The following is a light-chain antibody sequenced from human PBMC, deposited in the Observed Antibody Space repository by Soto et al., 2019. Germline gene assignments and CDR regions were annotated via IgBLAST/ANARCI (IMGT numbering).Light chain of an antibody. CDR2: SAS. J-gene: IGKJ2*01. V-gene: IGKV3-15*01. CDR1: QSISTE. Sequence: EIAMTQSPATLSVSPGERATLSCRASQSISTELAWYQQIPGQPPRLLIYSASTRATGVPARFTGSGSGSEFTLTISGLHSEDFAIYYFQQGHTWPLTFGQGTRLEI. CDR3: QQGHTWPLT.